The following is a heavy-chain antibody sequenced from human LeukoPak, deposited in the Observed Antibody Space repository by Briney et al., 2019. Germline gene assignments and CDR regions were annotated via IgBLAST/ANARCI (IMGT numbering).Heavy chain of an antibody. J-gene: IGHJ3*02. V-gene: IGHV4-4*07. Sequence: PSETLSLTCTVSGGSISSYYWSWIRQPAGKGLEGIGRIYTSGSTNYNPSLKSRVTMSVDTSKNQFSLKLSSVTAADTAVYHCARERNYYDSSGHDAFDIWGQGTMVTVSS. D-gene: IGHD3-22*01. CDR1: GGSISSYY. CDR2: IYTSGST. CDR3: ARERNYYDSSGHDAFDI.